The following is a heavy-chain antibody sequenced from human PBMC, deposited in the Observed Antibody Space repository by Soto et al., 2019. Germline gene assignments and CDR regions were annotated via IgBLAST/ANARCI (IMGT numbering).Heavy chain of an antibody. J-gene: IGHJ6*02. CDR3: VRQAKLTTVTANVGYYYGLYV. CDR1: GFRFSTYD. CDR2: MSGSGSGT. Sequence: EVQLLESGGGLVQPGGSLRLSCAASGFRFSTYDMSWVRQAPGKGLEWVSVMSGSGSGTYYADSVKGRFTISRDNSKNTLYLQMNSLRSEDTAVYYCVRQAKLTTVTANVGYYYGLYVWGQGTTVTVSS. V-gene: IGHV3-23*01. D-gene: IGHD4-4*01.